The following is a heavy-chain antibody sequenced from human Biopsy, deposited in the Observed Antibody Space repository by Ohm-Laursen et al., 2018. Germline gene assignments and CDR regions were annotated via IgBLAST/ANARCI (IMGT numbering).Heavy chain of an antibody. V-gene: IGHV3-11*01. Sequence: SLRLSCAAPGFTFSSNVMSWIRQAPGKGLEWVSNINSVGTIYYADSVRGRFTISRDNAKNSLYLQMNSLRVEDTAVYYCARSVGIMAAPIDYWGQGTLVTVSS. J-gene: IGHJ4*02. D-gene: IGHD3-16*01. CDR3: ARSVGIMAAPIDY. CDR1: GFTFSSNV. CDR2: INSVGTI.